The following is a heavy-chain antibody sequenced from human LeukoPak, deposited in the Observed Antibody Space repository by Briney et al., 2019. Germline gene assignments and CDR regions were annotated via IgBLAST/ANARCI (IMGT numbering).Heavy chain of an antibody. CDR1: GGSISSSSYY. CDR2: INHSGST. V-gene: IGHV4-39*07. D-gene: IGHD3-3*01. Sequence: PSETLSPTCTVSGGSISSSSYYWGWIRQPPGKGLEWIGEINHSGSTNYNPSLKSRVTISVDTSKNQFSLKLSSVTAADTAVYYCARGWGYDFWNGRLAGIFDYWGQGTLVTVSS. CDR3: ARGWGYDFWNGRLAGIFDY. J-gene: IGHJ4*02.